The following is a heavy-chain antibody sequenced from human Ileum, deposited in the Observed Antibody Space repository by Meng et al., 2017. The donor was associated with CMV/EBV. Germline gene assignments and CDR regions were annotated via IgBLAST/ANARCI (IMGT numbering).Heavy chain of an antibody. V-gene: IGHV3-30*02. J-gene: IGHJ4*02. CDR2: IRYDGSYI. Sequence: GGSLRLSCVGSGFTFSDYGMNWVRQAPGKGLEWVTFIRYDGSYIQYVDSVKGRFTISRDNSKNMLYLQMNSLTIEDTAVYYCAKGSGRLGFAELPLDYWGQGTLVTVSS. CDR1: GFTFSDYG. CDR3: AKGSGRLGFAELPLDY. D-gene: IGHD7-27*01.